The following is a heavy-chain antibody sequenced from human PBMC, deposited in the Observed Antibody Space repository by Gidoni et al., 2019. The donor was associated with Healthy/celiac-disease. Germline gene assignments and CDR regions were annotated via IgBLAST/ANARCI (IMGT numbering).Heavy chain of an antibody. CDR3: ARDGRGTTVVTADAFDI. V-gene: IGHV3-21*01. CDR2: ISSSSSYT. CDR1: GFTFSSYS. J-gene: IGHJ3*02. D-gene: IGHD2-15*01. Sequence: EVQLVESGGGLVKPGGSLRLSCAASGFTFSSYSMNWVRQAPGKGLEWVSSISSSSSYTYYADSVKGRFTISRDNAKNSLYLQMNSLRAEDTAVYYCARDGRGTTVVTADAFDIWGQGTMVTVSS.